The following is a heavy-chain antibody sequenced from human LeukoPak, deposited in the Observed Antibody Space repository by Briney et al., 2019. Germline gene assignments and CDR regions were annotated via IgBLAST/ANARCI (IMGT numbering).Heavy chain of an antibody. CDR3: ARQYCARCYHYYHYYMDV. CDR2: IYYSGIT. D-gene: IGHD2-21*01. J-gene: IGHJ6*03. CDR1: GGSISSSRDY. Sequence: PSETLSLXCTVSGGSISSSRDYWGWIRQPPAKGLEWIGSIYYSGITYYNPSLKSRVTISVDTSKNQFSLKLTSVTAADTAVYHCARQYCARCYHYYHYYMDVWGKGTTVTVSS. V-gene: IGHV4-39*01.